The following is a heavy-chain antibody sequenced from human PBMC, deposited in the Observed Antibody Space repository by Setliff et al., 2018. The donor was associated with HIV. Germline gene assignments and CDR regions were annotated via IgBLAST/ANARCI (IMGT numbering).Heavy chain of an antibody. J-gene: IGHJ3*02. CDR1: GESFSGYY. V-gene: IGHV4-34*01. Sequence: SETLSLTCAVYGESFSGYYWSWIRQPPGKGLEWIGEINHSGSTKDNPSLKIRVTISVDTSKKQFSLKLSSVTAADTAVYYCARLLRGAFDIWGQGTMVTVSS. CDR3: ARLLRGAFDI. CDR2: INHSGST. D-gene: IGHD4-17*01.